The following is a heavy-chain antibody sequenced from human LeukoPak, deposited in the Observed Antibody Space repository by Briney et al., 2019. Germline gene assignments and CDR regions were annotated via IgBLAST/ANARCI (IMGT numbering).Heavy chain of an antibody. CDR1: GFTFSGSA. D-gene: IGHD1-26*01. Sequence: GGSLRLSCTASGFTFSGSAMHWVCQASGKGLEWVGRIRSKANSYATAYAASVKGRFTISRDDSKNTAYLQMNSLKTEDTAVYYCARDRRWYSGSYQPTRIFDYWGQGTLVTVSS. CDR2: IRSKANSYAT. V-gene: IGHV3-73*01. J-gene: IGHJ4*02. CDR3: ARDRRWYSGSYQPTRIFDY.